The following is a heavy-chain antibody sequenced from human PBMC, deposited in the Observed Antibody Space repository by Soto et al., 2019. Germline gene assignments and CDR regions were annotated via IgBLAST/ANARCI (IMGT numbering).Heavy chain of an antibody. D-gene: IGHD3-10*01. CDR2: IKGDVSSM. V-gene: IGHV3-74*01. Sequence: EVQLVESGGGLVQAGESLRLSCEASGFTFSNYWMHWVRQVPGKGLVWVSRIKGDVSSMNYADSVEGRFTISRDNGKKTVFLQMDSRGAEDTAVYYCARGIRGHYGFDVWGQGTMVTVAS. J-gene: IGHJ3*01. CDR3: ARGIRGHYGFDV. CDR1: GFTFSNYW.